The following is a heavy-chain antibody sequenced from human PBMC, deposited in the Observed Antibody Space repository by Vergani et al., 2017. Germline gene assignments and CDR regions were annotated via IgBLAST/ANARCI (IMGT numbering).Heavy chain of an antibody. CDR2: IKSKTDGGTT. CDR3: TTVLGQLVNRDY. Sequence: EVQLVESGGGLVEPGGSLRLSCAASGFTFSNAWMSWVRQAPGKGLEWVGRIKSKTDGGTTDYAEPVTGRFTISRDDSKNTMYLQMNSLKTEDTAVYYCTTVLGQLVNRDYWGQGTLVTVSS. D-gene: IGHD6-13*01. V-gene: IGHV3-15*01. J-gene: IGHJ4*02. CDR1: GFTFSNAW.